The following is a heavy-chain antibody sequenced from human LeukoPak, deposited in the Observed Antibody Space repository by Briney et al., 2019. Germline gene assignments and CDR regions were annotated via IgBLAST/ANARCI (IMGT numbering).Heavy chain of an antibody. D-gene: IGHD5-18*01. V-gene: IGHV3-23*01. CDR1: GFTFSSYG. Sequence: GGTLRLSCAASGFTFSSYGMSWVRQAPGKGLEWVSAVSGSGGSTYYADSVKGRFTISRDNSKNTLYLQMNSLRAEDTAVYYCAKVWSRIQLWFDYWGQGTLVTVSS. CDR3: AKVWSRIQLWFDY. CDR2: VSGSGGST. J-gene: IGHJ4*02.